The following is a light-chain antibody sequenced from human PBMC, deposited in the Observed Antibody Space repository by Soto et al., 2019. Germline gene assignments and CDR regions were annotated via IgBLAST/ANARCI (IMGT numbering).Light chain of an antibody. CDR2: RVS. V-gene: IGKV2-30*01. CDR3: LQGTHWPELT. J-gene: IGKJ4*01. CDR1: QSLIYRDGNTY. Sequence: DIVLTQSPLSLSVTLGQPASLSCRSSQSLIYRDGNTYLNWFHQRPCQSPRRLIYRVSNRDSGVQERFSGSGGGTAFTLTISRVEAEDVGVYYCLQGTHWPELTFGGGTKVEIK.